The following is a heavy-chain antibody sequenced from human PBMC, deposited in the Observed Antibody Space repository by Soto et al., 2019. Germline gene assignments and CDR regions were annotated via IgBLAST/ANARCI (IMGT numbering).Heavy chain of an antibody. CDR1: GFTFDDYA. D-gene: IGHD1-26*01. CDR3: AKSDRWELPGAFDY. J-gene: IGHJ4*02. CDR2: ISWNSGSI. Sequence: EVQLVESGGGLVQPGRSLRLSCAASGFTFDDYAMHWVRQAPGKGLEWVSGISWNSGSIGYADSVKGRFTISRDNAKNSLYLQMNSLRAEDTALYYCAKSDRWELPGAFDYWGQGTLVTVSS. V-gene: IGHV3-9*01.